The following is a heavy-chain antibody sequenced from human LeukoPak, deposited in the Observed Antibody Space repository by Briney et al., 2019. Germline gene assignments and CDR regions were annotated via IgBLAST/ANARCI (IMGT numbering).Heavy chain of an antibody. CDR1: GGSISSSSYY. CDR3: ARQDHSSSSFDP. V-gene: IGHV4-39*01. Sequence: YPSETLSLTCTVSGGSISSSSYYWGWIRQPPGKGLEWIGSIYYSGSTYYNPPLKSRVTISVDTSKNQLSLKLSSVTAADTAVYYCARQDHSSSSFDPWGQGTLVTVSS. J-gene: IGHJ5*02. D-gene: IGHD6-13*01. CDR2: IYYSGST.